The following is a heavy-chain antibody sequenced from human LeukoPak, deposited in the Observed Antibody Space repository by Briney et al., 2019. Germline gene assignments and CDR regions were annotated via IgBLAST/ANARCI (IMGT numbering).Heavy chain of an antibody. J-gene: IGHJ5*02. CDR3: AREGGDPRWLDP. D-gene: IGHD6-25*01. CDR2: INTSGST. Sequence: SETLSLTCTVSGGSISSYCWTWIRQSAGKGLEWIGRINTSGSTNYNPSLRSRVTMSVNTSKNQFSLNLTSVTAADTAVYSCAREGGDPRWLDPWGQGTLVTVSS. CDR1: GGSISSYC. V-gene: IGHV4-4*07.